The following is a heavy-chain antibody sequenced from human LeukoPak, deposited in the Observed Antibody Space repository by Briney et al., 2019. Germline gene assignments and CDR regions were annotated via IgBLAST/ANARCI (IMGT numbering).Heavy chain of an antibody. D-gene: IGHD3-16*01. CDR1: GGSISSYY. J-gene: IGHJ4*02. Sequence: ETLSLTCTVSGGSISSYYWSWIRQPPGKGLEWIGYIYYSGSTNYNPSLKSRVTISVDTSKNQFSLKLSSVTAADTAVYYCARNLLGTRDYHFDYWGQGTLVTVSS. V-gene: IGHV4-59*01. CDR2: IYYSGST. CDR3: ARNLLGTRDYHFDY.